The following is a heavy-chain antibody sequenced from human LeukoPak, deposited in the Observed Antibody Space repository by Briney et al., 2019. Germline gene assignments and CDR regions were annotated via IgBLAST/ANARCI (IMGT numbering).Heavy chain of an antibody. CDR2: IYTRGST. CDR1: GGSINDYY. CDR3: ARGRYCSADICSGGDAFDI. J-gene: IGHJ3*02. D-gene: IGHD2-15*01. Sequence: PSETLSLTCTVSGGSINDYYWSWIRQPAGKGLEWIGRIYTRGSTNYNPSLNSRVTMSVDTSKNQFSLKLSSVTAADTAVYYCARGRYCSADICSGGDAFDIWGQGTMVSVSS. V-gene: IGHV4-4*07.